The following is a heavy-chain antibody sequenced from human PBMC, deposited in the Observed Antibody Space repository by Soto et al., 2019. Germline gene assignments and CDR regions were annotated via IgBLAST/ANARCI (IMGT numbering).Heavy chain of an antibody. CDR3: AKDSGYCSGGSCYIYYYGMDV. CDR2: ISWDGGSK. D-gene: IGHD2-15*01. Sequence: GGSLRLSCAASGFTFDDYTMHWVRQAPGKGLEWVSLISWDGGSKYYADSVKGRFTISRDNSKNSLYLQMNSLREEDTGLYYCAKDSGYCSGGSCYIYYYGMDVWGQGTTVTVSS. J-gene: IGHJ6*02. CDR1: GFTFDDYT. V-gene: IGHV3-43*01.